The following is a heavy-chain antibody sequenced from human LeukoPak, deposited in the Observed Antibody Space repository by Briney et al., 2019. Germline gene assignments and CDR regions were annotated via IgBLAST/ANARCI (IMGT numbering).Heavy chain of an antibody. V-gene: IGHV3-74*01. CDR3: AKGPDRAAAVSFFDY. D-gene: IGHD6-25*01. CDR1: GFTFSSYW. J-gene: IGHJ4*02. Sequence: GGSLRLSCAASGFTFSSYWMHWVRQAPGKGLVWVSRINSGGSNTSYADSVKGRFTISRDNAKNTLYLQMNSLRAEDTAVYYCAKGPDRAAAVSFFDYWGQGTLVTVSS. CDR2: INSGGSNT.